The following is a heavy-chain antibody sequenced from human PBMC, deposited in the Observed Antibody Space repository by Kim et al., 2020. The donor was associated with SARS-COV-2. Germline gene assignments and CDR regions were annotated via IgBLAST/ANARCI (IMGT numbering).Heavy chain of an antibody. Sequence: ASVKVSSKASGYTFTSYGISWVRQAPGQGLEWMGWISAYNGNTNYAQKLQGRVTMTTDTSTSTAYMELRSLRSDDTAVYYCARDRSIPLWVRGVTPFDYWGQGTLVTVSS. D-gene: IGHD3-10*01. J-gene: IGHJ4*02. CDR1: GYTFTSYG. CDR2: ISAYNGNT. V-gene: IGHV1-18*01. CDR3: ARDRSIPLWVRGVTPFDY.